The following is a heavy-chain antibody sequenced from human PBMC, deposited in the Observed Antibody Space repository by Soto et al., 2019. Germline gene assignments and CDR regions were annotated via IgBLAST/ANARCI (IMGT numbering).Heavy chain of an antibody. D-gene: IGHD3-3*01. CDR3: ARGGRSTIFGVVIMLHYYYGMDV. Sequence: SETLSLTCAVYGGSFSCYYWSWIRQPPGKGLEWIGEINHSGSTNYNPSLKSRVTISVDTSKNQFSLKLSSVTAADTAVYYCARGGRSTIFGVVIMLHYYYGMDVWGQGTTVT. CDR1: GGSFSCYY. V-gene: IGHV4-34*01. J-gene: IGHJ6*02. CDR2: INHSGST.